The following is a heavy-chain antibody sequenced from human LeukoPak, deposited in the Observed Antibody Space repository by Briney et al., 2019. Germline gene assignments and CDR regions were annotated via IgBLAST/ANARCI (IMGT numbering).Heavy chain of an antibody. CDR1: GYSFISYW. V-gene: IGHV5-51*01. J-gene: IGHJ4*02. CDR3: ARHYGRSEPFDY. D-gene: IGHD1-14*01. CDR2: IYPGDSDT. Sequence: GESLKTSFKGSGYSFISYWIGWVRQMPGKGLEWMELIYPGDSDTRYSPSFQGQVTISADKSISTAYLQWSSLKASDTAMYYCARHYGRSEPFDYWGQGTLVTVSS.